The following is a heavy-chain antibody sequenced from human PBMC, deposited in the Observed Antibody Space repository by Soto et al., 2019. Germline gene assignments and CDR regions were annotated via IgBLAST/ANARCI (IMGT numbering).Heavy chain of an antibody. J-gene: IGHJ4*02. CDR2: INAGNGNT. Sequence: QVQLVQSGAEVKKPGASVKVSCKASGYTFTSYAMHWVRQAPGQRLEWMGWINAGNGNTKYSQKFQGRVTITRDTSARTAYMVLSSLRSEDTAVYYCARWGEWLPFDYWGQGTLVTVSS. D-gene: IGHD6-19*01. CDR3: ARWGEWLPFDY. V-gene: IGHV1-3*01. CDR1: GYTFTSYA.